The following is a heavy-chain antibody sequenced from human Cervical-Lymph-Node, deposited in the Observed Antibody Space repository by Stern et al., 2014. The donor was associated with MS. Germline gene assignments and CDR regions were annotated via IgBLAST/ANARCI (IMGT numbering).Heavy chain of an antibody. CDR1: GGTFSKFP. CDR3: ALSSETSDRWYSLGYDL. J-gene: IGHJ5*02. D-gene: IGHD6-13*01. CDR2: LFPVFGTP. Sequence: VKLVQSGAEVTKPGSSVKVSCKASGGTFSKFPSSWVRKAPGQGLEWMGGLFPVFGTPTYAQEFRGRVTITADVSTSTVYMELSSLRSDDTAVYYCALSSETSDRWYSLGYDLWGQGTLVTVSS. V-gene: IGHV1-69*01.